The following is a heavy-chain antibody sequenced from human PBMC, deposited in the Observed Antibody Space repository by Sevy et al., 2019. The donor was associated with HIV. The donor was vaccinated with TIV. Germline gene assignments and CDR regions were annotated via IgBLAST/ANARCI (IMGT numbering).Heavy chain of an antibody. V-gene: IGHV1-24*01. CDR1: GYTLTELS. CDR2: FDPEDGET. Sequence: ASVKDSCKVSGYTLTELSMHWLRQAPGKGLEWMGGFDPEDGETIYAQTFQGRVTMTEDTFTDTAYMELSSLRSEDTAVYYCATGFEANWDAFDIRGQGTMVIVSS. CDR3: ATGFEANWDAFDI. J-gene: IGHJ3*02. D-gene: IGHD6-25*01.